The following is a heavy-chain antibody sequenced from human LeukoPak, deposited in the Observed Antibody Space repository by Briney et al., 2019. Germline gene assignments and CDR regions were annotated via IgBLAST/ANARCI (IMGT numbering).Heavy chain of an antibody. Sequence: SETLSLTCTVSGGSISSYYWSWIRQPPGKGLEWIGYIYYSGSTNYNPSLKSRVTISVDTSKNQFSLKLSSVTAADTAVYYCARDRRMDSSGWYWNYYYYMDVWGKGTTVTVSS. D-gene: IGHD6-19*01. V-gene: IGHV4-59*01. CDR2: IYYSGST. CDR1: GGSISSYY. J-gene: IGHJ6*03. CDR3: ARDRRMDSSGWYWNYYYYMDV.